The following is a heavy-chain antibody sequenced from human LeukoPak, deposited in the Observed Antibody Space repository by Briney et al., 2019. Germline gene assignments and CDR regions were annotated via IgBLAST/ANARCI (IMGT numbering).Heavy chain of an antibody. Sequence: GGSLRLSCAASGFTFSSYAMHWVRQAPGKGLEWVAVISYDGSNKYYADSVKGRFTISRDNSKNTLYLQMNSLRAEDTAVYYCARDRWARRDYYYMDVWGKGTTVTVSS. J-gene: IGHJ6*03. CDR2: ISYDGSNK. CDR3: ARDRWARRDYYYMDV. CDR1: GFTFSSYA. V-gene: IGHV3-30*04. D-gene: IGHD3-16*01.